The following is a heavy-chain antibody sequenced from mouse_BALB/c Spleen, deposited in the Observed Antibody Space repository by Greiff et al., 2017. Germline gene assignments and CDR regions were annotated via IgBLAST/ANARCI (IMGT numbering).Heavy chain of an antibody. V-gene: IGHV2-9-2*01. Sequence: VQLVESGPGLVAPSQSLSITCTVSGFSLTSYDISWIRQPPGKGLEWLGVIWTGGGTNYNSAFMSRLSISKDNSKSQVFLKMNSLQTDDTAIYYCVRDEYDYDKGFAYWGQGTLVTVSA. D-gene: IGHD2-4*01. CDR2: IWTGGGT. CDR3: VRDEYDYDKGFAY. J-gene: IGHJ3*01. CDR1: GFSLTSYD.